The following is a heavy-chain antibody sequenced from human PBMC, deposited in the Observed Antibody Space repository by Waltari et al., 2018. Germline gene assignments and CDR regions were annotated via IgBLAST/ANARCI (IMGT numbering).Heavy chain of an antibody. D-gene: IGHD2-8*02. CDR3: VRDSPTYWSSFDY. J-gene: IGHJ4*02. Sequence: QVQLQESGPGLVKPSDTLSLICNVSGDSITDYNWSWIRQSAGKGLEWIGRMYKTGSPKDNPSLMSRATISADTSRNQFSLKLPSVTAADTAVYYCVRDSPTYWSSFDYWGPGILVTVSS. CDR2: MYKTGSP. CDR1: GDSITDYN. V-gene: IGHV4-4*07.